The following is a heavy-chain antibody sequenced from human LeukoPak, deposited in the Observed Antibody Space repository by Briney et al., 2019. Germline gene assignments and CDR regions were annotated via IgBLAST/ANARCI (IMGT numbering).Heavy chain of an antibody. Sequence: SQTLSLTCTVSGGSISSGDYYWSWIRQPPGKGLEWIGYIYYSGSTYYNPSLKSRVTISVGTSKNQFSLKLSSVTAADTAVYYCARDIPIGEYAFDIWGQGTMVAVSS. CDR1: GGSISSGDYY. D-gene: IGHD3-10*01. J-gene: IGHJ3*02. CDR2: IYYSGST. V-gene: IGHV4-30-4*08. CDR3: ARDIPIGEYAFDI.